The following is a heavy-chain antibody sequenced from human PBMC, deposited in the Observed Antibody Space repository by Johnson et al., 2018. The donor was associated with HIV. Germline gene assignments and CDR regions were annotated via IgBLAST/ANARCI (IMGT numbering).Heavy chain of an antibody. J-gene: IGHJ3*02. Sequence: VQLVESGGGLIQPGGSLRLSCAASGFTVSSNYMSWVRQAPGKGLEWVSVIYSGGSTYYADSVKGSFTISRDNSKNTLYLQMNSLRAEDTAVYYCAASVYYYDSSGYFAFDIWGQGTMVTVSS. CDR1: GFTVSSNY. V-gene: IGHV3-66*01. D-gene: IGHD3-22*01. CDR3: AASVYYYDSSGYFAFDI. CDR2: IYSGGST.